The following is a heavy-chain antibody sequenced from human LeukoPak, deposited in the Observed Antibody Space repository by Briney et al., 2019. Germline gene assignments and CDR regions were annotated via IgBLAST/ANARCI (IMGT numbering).Heavy chain of an antibody. D-gene: IGHD5-18*01. Sequence: PSETLSLTCTVSGGSISSYYWSWIRQPPGKGLEWIGYIYYSGSTNYNPSLKSRVTISVDTSKNQFSLKLSSVTAADTAVYYCARGRGGDTAKYYYYYYMDVWGKGTTVTVSS. CDR3: ARGRGGDTAKYYYYYYMDV. V-gene: IGHV4-59*01. CDR1: GGSISSYY. J-gene: IGHJ6*03. CDR2: IYYSGST.